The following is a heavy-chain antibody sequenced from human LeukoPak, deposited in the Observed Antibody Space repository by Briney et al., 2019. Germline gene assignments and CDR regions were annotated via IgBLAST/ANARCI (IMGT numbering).Heavy chain of an antibody. CDR3: ARLISGYYGDYGGGDY. Sequence: GGSLRLSCAASGFIFSSYNMNWVRQAPGKGLEWVSYISSSSSTIYYADSVKGRFTISRDNAKNSLYLQMNSLRAEDTAVYYCARLISGYYGDYGGGDYWGQGTLVTVSS. CDR2: ISSSSSTI. CDR1: GFIFSSYN. J-gene: IGHJ4*02. V-gene: IGHV3-48*01. D-gene: IGHD4-17*01.